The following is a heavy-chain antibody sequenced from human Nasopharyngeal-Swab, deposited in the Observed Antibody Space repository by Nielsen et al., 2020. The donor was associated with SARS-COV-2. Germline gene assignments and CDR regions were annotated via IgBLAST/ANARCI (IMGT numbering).Heavy chain of an antibody. D-gene: IGHD5-18*01. V-gene: IGHV3-23*01. Sequence: GESLKISCAASGFTFSSYAMNWVRQAPGKGLEWVSGITVIGRSPYYADSVKGRFTISRDNAKNSLYLQMNSLRAEDTAVYYCARGGYSYGYHGMDVWGQGTTVTVSS. J-gene: IGHJ6*02. CDR3: ARGGYSYGYHGMDV. CDR2: ITVIGRSP. CDR1: GFTFSSYA.